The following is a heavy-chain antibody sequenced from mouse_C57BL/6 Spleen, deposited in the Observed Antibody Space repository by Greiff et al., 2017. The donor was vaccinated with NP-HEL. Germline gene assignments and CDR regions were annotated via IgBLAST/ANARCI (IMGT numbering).Heavy chain of an antibody. V-gene: IGHV2-2*01. CDR1: GFSLTSYG. CDR3: ASYGNGVDY. CDR2: IWSGGST. Sequence: VQLQQSGPGLVQPSQSLSITCTVSGFSLTSYGVHWVRQSPGTGLEWLGVIWSGGSTDYNAAFISRLSISKDNSKSQVFFKMNSLQADDTAIYYCASYGNGVDYRGQGTSVTVSS. D-gene: IGHD2-1*01. J-gene: IGHJ4*01.